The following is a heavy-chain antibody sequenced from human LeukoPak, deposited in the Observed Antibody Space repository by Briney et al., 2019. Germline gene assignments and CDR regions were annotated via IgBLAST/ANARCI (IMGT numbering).Heavy chain of an antibody. J-gene: IGHJ4*02. CDR3: ATYTAMVTYFDY. CDR2: ISDDGSGT. CDR1: GFTFSDYA. D-gene: IGHD5-18*01. V-gene: IGHV3-23*01. Sequence: PGGSLRLSCAASGFTFSDYAMSWVRQAPGQGLEWVSTISDDGSGTYYADSVKGRFTISRDNSKNTLFLQINSLRAEDSAVYYCATYTAMVTYFDYWGQGTLVTVSS.